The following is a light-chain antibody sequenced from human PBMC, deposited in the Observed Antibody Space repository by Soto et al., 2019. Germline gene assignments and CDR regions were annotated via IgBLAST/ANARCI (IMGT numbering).Light chain of an antibody. V-gene: IGKV1-5*02. CDR2: DAS. CDR1: QSISSW. J-gene: IGKJ1*01. Sequence: IQMIPKHSKLSASGGNGVLIICRASQSISSWLAWYQQKPGKAPKLLIYDASSLESGVPSRFSGSGSGTELTLTFSSLHSDDFATYYGQQYNSWTFGQGTKVDIK. CDR3: QQYNSWT.